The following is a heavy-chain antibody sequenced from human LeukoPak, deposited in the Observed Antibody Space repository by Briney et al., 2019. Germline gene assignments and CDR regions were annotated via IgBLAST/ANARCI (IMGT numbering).Heavy chain of an antibody. V-gene: IGHV4-34*01. CDR2: INHSGST. Sequence: SETLSLTCAVYGGSLSGYYWSWIRQPPGKGLEWIGEINHSGSTNYNPSLKSRVTISVDTSKNQFSLKLSSVTAADTTVYCCARGRFDFWSGPFAGDWGQGTLVTVSS. CDR3: ARGRFDFWSGPFAGD. D-gene: IGHD3-3*01. CDR1: GGSLSGYY. J-gene: IGHJ4*02.